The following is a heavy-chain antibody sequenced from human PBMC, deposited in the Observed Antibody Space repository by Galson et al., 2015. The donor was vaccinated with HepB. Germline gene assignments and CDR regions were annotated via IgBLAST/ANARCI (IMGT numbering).Heavy chain of an antibody. D-gene: IGHD3-3*01. Sequence: SVKVSCKVSGYTLTELSMHWVRQAPGKGLEWMGGFDPEDGETIYAQKFQGRVTMTEDTSTDTAYMELSSLRSEDTAVYYCATAFRNYDFWSGPPGHWGQGTLVTVSS. V-gene: IGHV1-24*01. J-gene: IGHJ4*02. CDR2: FDPEDGET. CDR3: ATAFRNYDFWSGPPGH. CDR1: GYTLTELS.